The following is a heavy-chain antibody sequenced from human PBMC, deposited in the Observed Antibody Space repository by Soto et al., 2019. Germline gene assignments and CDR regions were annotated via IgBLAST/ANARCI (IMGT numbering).Heavy chain of an antibody. V-gene: IGHV1-8*01. Sequence: ASVKVSCKASGYTFTSYDINWVRQATGQGLEWMGWMNPNSGNTGYAQKFQGRVTMTRNTSISTAYMELSSLRSEDTAVYYCARSERCIRKSFLECQRYMGVWGKGTTVTVSS. CDR2: MNPNSGNT. J-gene: IGHJ6*03. D-gene: IGHD3-3*02. CDR1: GYTFTSYD. CDR3: ARSERCIRKSFLECQRYMGV.